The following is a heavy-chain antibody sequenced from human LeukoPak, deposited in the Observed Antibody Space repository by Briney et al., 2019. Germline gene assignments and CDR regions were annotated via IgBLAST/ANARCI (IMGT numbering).Heavy chain of an antibody. Sequence: SETLSLTCTVSGGSIGSGGYYWSWIRQPPGKGLEWIGYIYHSGSTYYNPSLKSRVTISVDRSKNQFSLKLSSVTAADTAVYYCARETTYYDFWSGYYTPCWFDPWGQGTLVTVSS. CDR2: IYHSGST. CDR1: GGSIGSGGYY. D-gene: IGHD3-3*01. V-gene: IGHV4-30-2*01. J-gene: IGHJ5*02. CDR3: ARETTYYDFWSGYYTPCWFDP.